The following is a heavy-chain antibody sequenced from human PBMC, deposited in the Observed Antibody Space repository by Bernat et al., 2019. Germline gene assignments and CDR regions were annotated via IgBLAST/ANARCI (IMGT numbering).Heavy chain of an antibody. Sequence: VQLLESGGGLVQPGGSLRLSCAASGFTFSSYAMHWVRQAPGKGLEWVAVILYDGSNKYYADSVRGRFTISRDNSKSTLYLQMNSLRDEDTAVYYCASRDPIDYWGQGTLVTVSS. CDR2: ILYDGSNK. J-gene: IGHJ4*02. CDR3: ASRDPIDY. CDR1: GFTFSSYA. V-gene: IGHV3-30-3*01.